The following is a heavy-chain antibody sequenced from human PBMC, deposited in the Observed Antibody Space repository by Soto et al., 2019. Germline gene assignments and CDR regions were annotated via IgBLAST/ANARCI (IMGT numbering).Heavy chain of an antibody. CDR1: GFTFSSYA. J-gene: IGHJ6*02. V-gene: IGHV3-23*01. CDR2: ISGSGGST. D-gene: IGHD6-19*01. CDR3: ASRTDRIAVAGTSVTPYYYYYGMDV. Sequence: PGGSLRLSCAASGFTFSSYAMSWVRQAPGKGLEWVSAISGSGGSTYYADSVKGRFTISRDNSKNTLYLQMNSLRAEDTAVYYCASRTDRIAVAGTSVTPYYYYYGMDVWGQGTTVTVSS.